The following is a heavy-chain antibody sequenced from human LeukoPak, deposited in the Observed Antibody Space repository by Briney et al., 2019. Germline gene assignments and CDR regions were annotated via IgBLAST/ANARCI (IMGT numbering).Heavy chain of an antibody. V-gene: IGHV4-61*09. J-gene: IGHJ4*02. D-gene: IGHD2/OR15-2a*01. CDR3: AGCTSTTCYNFDY. CDR2: IYTSGST. Sequence: SQTLSLTCTVSGGSVNSGSYYWNWIRQSAGKGLEWIGHIYTSGSTNCNPSLKSRVTTSLDTSKNQSSLELNSVTAADTAVYYCAGCTSTTCYNFDYWGQGTLVTVSS. CDR1: GGSVNSGSYY.